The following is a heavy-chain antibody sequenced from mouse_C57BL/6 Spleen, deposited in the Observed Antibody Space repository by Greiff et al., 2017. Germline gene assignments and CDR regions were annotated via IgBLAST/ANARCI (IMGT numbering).Heavy chain of an antibody. Sequence: EVQLVESGGGLVKPGGSLKLSCAASGFTFSSYAMSWVRQTPEKRLEWVATISDGGSYTYYPDNVKGRFTISRDNAKNNLYLQMSHLKSEDTAMYYCARGNSWFADWGQETLVTGSA. V-gene: IGHV5-4*01. CDR2: ISDGGSYT. J-gene: IGHJ3*01. CDR3: ARGNSWFAD. CDR1: GFTFSSYA.